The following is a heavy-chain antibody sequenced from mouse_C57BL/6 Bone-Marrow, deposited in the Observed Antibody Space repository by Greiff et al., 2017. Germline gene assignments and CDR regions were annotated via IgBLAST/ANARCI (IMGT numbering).Heavy chain of an antibody. J-gene: IGHJ4*01. CDR3: ASLLITTMDY. CDR2: IYPGDGDT. D-gene: IGHD1-1*01. Sequence: QVQLQQSGAELVKPGASVKISCKASGYAFSSYWLNWVKQRPGKGLEWIGQIYPGDGDTNYNGKFKGKATLTADKSSSTAYMQLSSLTSEDAAVYFCASLLITTMDYWGQGTSVTVSS. CDR1: GYAFSSYW. V-gene: IGHV1-80*01.